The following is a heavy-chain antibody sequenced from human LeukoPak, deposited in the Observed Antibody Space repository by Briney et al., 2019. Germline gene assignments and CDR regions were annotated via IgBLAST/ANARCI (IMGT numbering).Heavy chain of an antibody. V-gene: IGHV3-23*01. CDR1: GFTFSSYA. J-gene: IGHJ4*02. Sequence: GGSLRLSCAASGFTFSSYAMSWVRQAPGKGLEWVSAISGSGGSTYYADSVKGLFTISRDNSKNSLYLQMNSLRAEDTAIYYCAKHNYRTHDFWGPRTLVTVSS. D-gene: IGHD5-24*01. CDR3: AKHNYRTHDF. CDR2: ISGSGGST.